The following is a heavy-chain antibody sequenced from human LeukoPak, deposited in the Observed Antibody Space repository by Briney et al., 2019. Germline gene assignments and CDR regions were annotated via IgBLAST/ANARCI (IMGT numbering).Heavy chain of an antibody. V-gene: IGHV1-69*04. D-gene: IGHD6-19*01. CDR1: GGTFSSYA. CDR3: AREGAAGYCDY. Sequence: GASLKVSCKASGGTFSSYAISWVRQAPGQGLEWMGRIIPILGIANYAQKFQGRVTITADKSTSTAYMELSSLRSEDTAVYYCAREGAAGYCDYWGQGTLVTVSS. J-gene: IGHJ4*02. CDR2: IIPILGIA.